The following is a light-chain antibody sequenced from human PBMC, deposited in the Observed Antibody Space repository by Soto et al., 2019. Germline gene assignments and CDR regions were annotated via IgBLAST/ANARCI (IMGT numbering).Light chain of an antibody. V-gene: IGKV1-9*01. CDR2: AAS. CDR3: QNLNSYPSFT. CDR1: QGISSD. J-gene: IGKJ5*01. Sequence: DIQLTQSPSFLSASVGDRVTVTCRASQGISSDLAWYQQTPGKAPELLIYAASTLQSGVPSRFSGSGSGTECTLTISSLQPEDFATYYCQNLNSYPSFTVGQGTRLEIK.